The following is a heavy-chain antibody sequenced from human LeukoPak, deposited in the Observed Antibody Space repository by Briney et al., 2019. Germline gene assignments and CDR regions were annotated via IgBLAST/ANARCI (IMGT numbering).Heavy chain of an antibody. CDR2: ISGSGGST. CDR1: GFTFSNYA. CDR3: ASLPHPTYYFDY. Sequence: PGGSLRLSCAASGFTFSNYAMSWVHQAPGKGLEWVSTISGSGGSTYYADSVKGRFTISRDNSKNTQYLQMNSLRAEDTAVYYCASLPHPTYYFDYWGQGTLVTVSS. D-gene: IGHD1-1*01. J-gene: IGHJ4*02. V-gene: IGHV3-23*01.